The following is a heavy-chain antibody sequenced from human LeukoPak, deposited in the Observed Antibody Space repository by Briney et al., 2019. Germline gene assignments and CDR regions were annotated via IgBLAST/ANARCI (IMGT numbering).Heavy chain of an antibody. CDR2: INPNSGGT. D-gene: IGHD6-6*01. V-gene: IGHV1-2*02. CDR1: GYTFTGYY. J-gene: IGHJ5*02. CDR3: ARGGLVRYSSSSGFDP. Sequence: ASVKVSCKASGYTFTGYYMHWVRQAPGQGLEWMGWINPNSGGTNYAQKFQGRVTMTRDTSISTAYMELSRLRSDDTAVYYCARGGLVRYSSSSGFDPWGQGTLVTVSS.